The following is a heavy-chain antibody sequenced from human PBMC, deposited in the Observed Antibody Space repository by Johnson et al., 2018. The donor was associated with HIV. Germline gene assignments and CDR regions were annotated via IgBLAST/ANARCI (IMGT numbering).Heavy chain of an antibody. CDR1: GFTFSNYA. Sequence: QVQLVESGGGVVQPGRSLRLSCAASGFTFSNYAIHWVHQAPGKGLEWVAVIRYDGSNKYYADSVKGRFTISRDNSKNTLYLQMNSLRAEDTAVYYCAKIIGYSSGLEIWGQGTMVTVSS. CDR3: AKIIGYSSGLEI. V-gene: IGHV3-30*02. D-gene: IGHD6-19*01. J-gene: IGHJ3*02. CDR2: IRYDGSNK.